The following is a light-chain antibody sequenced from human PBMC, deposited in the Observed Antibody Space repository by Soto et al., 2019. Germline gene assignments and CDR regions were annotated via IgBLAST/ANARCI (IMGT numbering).Light chain of an antibody. CDR2: DVS. CDR1: QNIYSW. Sequence: IQLTQSPSTLSASVGDRVTITCRASQNIYSWLAWYQQKPGKAPKLLIYDVSSLESGVPSRFRGSGSGTEFTLTISSLQPDDFATYYCQQYNTYSTFGQGTKVDIK. J-gene: IGKJ1*01. V-gene: IGKV1-5*01. CDR3: QQYNTYST.